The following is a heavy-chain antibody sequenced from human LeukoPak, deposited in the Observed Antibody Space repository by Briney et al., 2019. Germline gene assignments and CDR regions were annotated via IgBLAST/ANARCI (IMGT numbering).Heavy chain of an antibody. CDR3: ATYLLAAAGDADY. CDR1: GYTLTELS. CDR2: SDPEDGET. Sequence: ASVKVSCKVSGYTLTELSMHWVRQAPGKGLEWMGGSDPEDGETIYAQKFQGRVTMTEDTSTDTAYMELSSLRSEDTAVYYCATYLLAAAGDADYWGKGTLVTVSS. J-gene: IGHJ4*02. D-gene: IGHD6-13*01. V-gene: IGHV1-24*01.